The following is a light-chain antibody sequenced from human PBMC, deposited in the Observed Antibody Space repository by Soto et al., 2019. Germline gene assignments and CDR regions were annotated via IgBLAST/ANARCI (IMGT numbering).Light chain of an antibody. CDR3: QQYNSYLYT. CDR1: QSISSW. Sequence: DIQMTQSPSTLSASVGDRVTITFRASQSISSWLAWYQQKPGKAPNLLIYDASSLESGVPSRFSGSGSGTEFTLTISSLQPDDVATYYCQQYNSYLYTFGQGTKLEIK. J-gene: IGKJ2*01. CDR2: DAS. V-gene: IGKV1-5*01.